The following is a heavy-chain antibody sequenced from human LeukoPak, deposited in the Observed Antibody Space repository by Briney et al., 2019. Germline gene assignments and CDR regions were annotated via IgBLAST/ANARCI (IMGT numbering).Heavy chain of an antibody. CDR2: INAGYGNT. CDR1: GYTFTGYY. V-gene: IGHV1-3*01. CDR3: ARDRDDYYGSGALDAFDI. D-gene: IGHD3-10*01. J-gene: IGHJ3*02. Sequence: ASVKVSCKASGYTFTGYYMHWVRQAPGQGLEWMGWINAGYGNTKYSQKFQGRVTISRDTSASTAYMELSSLRSEDTAVYYCARDRDDYYGSGALDAFDIWGQGTMVTVSS.